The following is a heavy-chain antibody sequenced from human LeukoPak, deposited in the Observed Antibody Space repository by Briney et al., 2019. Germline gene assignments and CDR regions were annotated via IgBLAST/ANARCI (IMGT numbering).Heavy chain of an antibody. Sequence: PGGSLRLSCAASGFTFRSYAMHWVRQAPGKGLEWVAVISYDGSNKYYADSVKGRFTISRDNSKNTVHLQMNSLRAEDTAVYYCARDLGYSGYDSFSFLDYWGQGTLVTVSS. J-gene: IGHJ4*02. CDR3: ARDLGYSGYDSFSFLDY. CDR1: GFTFRSYA. CDR2: ISYDGSNK. D-gene: IGHD5-12*01. V-gene: IGHV3-30*04.